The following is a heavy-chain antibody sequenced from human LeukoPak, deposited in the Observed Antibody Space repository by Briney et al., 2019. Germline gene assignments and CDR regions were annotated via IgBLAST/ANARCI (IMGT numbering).Heavy chain of an antibody. Sequence: GGSLRLSCAASGFTFSSYSMNWVRQAPGKGLEWVSSISSSSSYIYYADSVKGRFTISRDNAKNSLYLQMNSLRAEDTAVYYCARYVAVAGHSDVGFDPWGQGTLVTVSS. CDR3: ARYVAVAGHSDVGFDP. CDR1: GFTFSSYS. V-gene: IGHV3-21*01. J-gene: IGHJ5*02. CDR2: ISSSSSYI. D-gene: IGHD6-19*01.